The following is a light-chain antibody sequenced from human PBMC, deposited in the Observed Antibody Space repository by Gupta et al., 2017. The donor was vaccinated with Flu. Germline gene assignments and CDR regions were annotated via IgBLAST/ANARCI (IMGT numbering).Light chain of an antibody. CDR3: QQSYSTSLGYT. Sequence: DIQMTQSPSSLYASIGDRVTITCRASQSISRYLNWYQQKPGKAPKLLIYSASSLLRGVSSRFSGSGSGTDLTLTISGLQPEDFATYYCQQSYSTSLGYTFGQGTKVEIK. J-gene: IGKJ2*01. CDR1: QSISRY. CDR2: SAS. V-gene: IGKV1-39*01.